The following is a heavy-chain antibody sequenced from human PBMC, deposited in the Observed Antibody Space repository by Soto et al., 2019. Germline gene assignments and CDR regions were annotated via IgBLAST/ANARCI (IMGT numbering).Heavy chain of an antibody. CDR3: ARDRDAYCSKGICSGPYFDY. J-gene: IGHJ4*02. D-gene: IGHD2-8*01. CDR1: GFTFSTYR. CDR2: ISDNSSVI. Sequence: GGSLRLSCAASGFTFSTYRINWVRQAPGKGLEWISYISDNSSVIYYADAVKGRFTISRDNAKNSLYLQMNSLRDEDTAVYYCARDRDAYCSKGICSGPYFDYWGQGTLVTGSS. V-gene: IGHV3-48*02.